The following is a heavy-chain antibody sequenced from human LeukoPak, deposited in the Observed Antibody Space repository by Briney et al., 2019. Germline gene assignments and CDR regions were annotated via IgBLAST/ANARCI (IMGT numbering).Heavy chain of an antibody. V-gene: IGHV3-23*01. Sequence: GGSLRLSCAASGFTFSSYAITWVRQAPGKGLEWVSAVSSNGAKTYYADSVKGRFTISRDNYKNMVFLQMNSLRAEDTAVYYCAKDRSQLWLSYFDYWGQGTLVTVSS. D-gene: IGHD5-18*01. CDR3: AKDRSQLWLSYFDY. CDR1: GFTFSSYA. J-gene: IGHJ4*02. CDR2: VSSNGAKT.